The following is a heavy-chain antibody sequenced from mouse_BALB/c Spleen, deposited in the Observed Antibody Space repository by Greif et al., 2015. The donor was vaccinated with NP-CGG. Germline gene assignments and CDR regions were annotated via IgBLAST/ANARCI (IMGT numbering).Heavy chain of an antibody. CDR1: GYTFTSYW. J-gene: IGHJ4*01. V-gene: IGHV1S41*01. CDR3: ARREIYYGYDGNYAMDY. Sequence: DLVKPGASVKLSCKASGYTFTSYWINWIKQRPGQGLEWIGRIAPGSGSTYYNEMFKGKATLTVDTSSSTAYIQLSSLSSEDSAVYFCARREIYYGYDGNYAMDYWGQGTSATVSS. CDR2: IAPGSGST. D-gene: IGHD2-2*01.